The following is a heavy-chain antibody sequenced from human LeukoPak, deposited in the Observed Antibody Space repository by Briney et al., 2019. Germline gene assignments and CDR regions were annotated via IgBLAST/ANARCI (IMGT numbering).Heavy chain of an antibody. Sequence: GGSLRLSCAASGFTFSSYSMNWVRQAPGKGLEWVSSISSSSSYIYYADSVKGRFTISRDNAKNSLYLQMNSLRAEDTAVYYCARDSNSGYSSSWTHDYWGQGTLVTVSS. D-gene: IGHD6-13*01. CDR1: GFTFSSYS. V-gene: IGHV3-21*01. J-gene: IGHJ4*02. CDR2: ISSSSSYI. CDR3: ARDSNSGYSSSWTHDY.